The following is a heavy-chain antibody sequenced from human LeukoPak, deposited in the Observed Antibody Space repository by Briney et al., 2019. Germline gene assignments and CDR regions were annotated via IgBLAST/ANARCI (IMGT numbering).Heavy chain of an antibody. D-gene: IGHD1-7*01. CDR1: GGSISSYY. Sequence: SETLSLTCTVSGGSISSYYWSWIRQPAGKGLEWIGRIYTSGSTNYNPSLKSRVTMSVDTSKNQFSLKLSSVTAADTAVYYCARGLNWNYDYYGVYYFDYWGQGTLVTVSS. V-gene: IGHV4-4*07. J-gene: IGHJ4*02. CDR2: IYTSGST. CDR3: ARGLNWNYDYYGVYYFDY.